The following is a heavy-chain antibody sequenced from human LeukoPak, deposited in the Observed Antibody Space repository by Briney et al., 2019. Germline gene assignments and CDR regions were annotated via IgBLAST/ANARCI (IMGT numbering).Heavy chain of an antibody. Sequence: PSETLSLTCTVSGGSISSSSYYWGWIRQPPGKGLEWIGSIYYSGSTYYNPSLKSRVTISVDTSKNQFSLKLSSVTAADTAVYYCARGGRVWFGELFFDYWGQGTLVTVSS. V-gene: IGHV4-39*07. CDR2: IYYSGST. D-gene: IGHD3-10*01. J-gene: IGHJ4*02. CDR3: ARGGRVWFGELFFDY. CDR1: GGSISSSSYY.